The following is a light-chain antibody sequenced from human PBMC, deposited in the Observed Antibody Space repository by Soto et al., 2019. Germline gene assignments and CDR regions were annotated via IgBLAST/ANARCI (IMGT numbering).Light chain of an antibody. Sequence: DIQMTQSPSSLSASVGDRVTITCQASQDIRKYLNWYQQKAGKAPKLLIYDASNSETGVPSRFSGSGSGTDFILTISSLQPEDIATYYCQQYDHLPWTFGQGTKVEIK. V-gene: IGKV1-33*01. CDR2: DAS. CDR1: QDIRKY. J-gene: IGKJ1*01. CDR3: QQYDHLPWT.